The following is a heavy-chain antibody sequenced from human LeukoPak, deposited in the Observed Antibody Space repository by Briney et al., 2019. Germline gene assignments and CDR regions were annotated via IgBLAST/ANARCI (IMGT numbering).Heavy chain of an antibody. D-gene: IGHD3-22*01. V-gene: IGHV4-61*02. J-gene: IGHJ4*02. CDR1: GGSISSGSYY. CDR3: ARGRGIVVLDY. Sequence: SQTLSLTCTVSGGSISSGSYYWSWIRQPAGKGLEWIGRIYTSGSTNYNPSLKSRVTISVDTSKNQFSLKLSSVTAADTAVYYCARGRGIVVLDYWGQGTLVTVSS. CDR2: IYTSGST.